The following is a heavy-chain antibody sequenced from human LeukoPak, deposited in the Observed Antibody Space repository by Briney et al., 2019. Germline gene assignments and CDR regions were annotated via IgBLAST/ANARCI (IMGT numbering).Heavy chain of an antibody. V-gene: IGHV4-4*07. D-gene: IGHD6-19*01. CDR2: VYTSGGT. CDR1: GGSLITYY. Sequence: PSETLSLTCTVSGGSLITYYWNWIRQPAEKGLEWIGRVYTSGGTNYNPSLKSRLTVSVDTSKNQFSLSLSSVTAADTAVYYCASGSDSIGYSGGGILDYWGQGILVTVSS. J-gene: IGHJ4*02. CDR3: ASGSDSIGYSGGGILDY.